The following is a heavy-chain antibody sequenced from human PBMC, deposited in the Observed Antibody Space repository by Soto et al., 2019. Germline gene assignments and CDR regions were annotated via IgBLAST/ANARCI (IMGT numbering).Heavy chain of an antibody. Sequence: QLHLVQSGAVVKKPGASVTVSCSASGYPVTAYYMHWVRQAPGRGLEWMGGINPATGAAKYTQTFQGRVTMTRDTSPSTGFMELGGLTSEDTAVFYCARGGGVGVAGSAAFDMWGQGTLVTVSS. CDR1: GYPVTAYY. CDR2: INPATGAA. D-gene: IGHD3-3*01. CDR3: ARGGGVGVAGSAAFDM. J-gene: IGHJ3*02. V-gene: IGHV1-2*02.